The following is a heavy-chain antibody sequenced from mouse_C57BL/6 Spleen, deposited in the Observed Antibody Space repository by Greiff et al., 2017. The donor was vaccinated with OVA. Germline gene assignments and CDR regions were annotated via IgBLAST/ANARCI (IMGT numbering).Heavy chain of an antibody. V-gene: IGHV1-64*01. CDR2: IHPNSGST. CDR3: ARGVYYYGSSYDLYYFDY. D-gene: IGHD1-1*01. Sequence: VQLQQPGAELVKPGASVKLSCKASGYTFTSYWMHWVKQRPGQGLEWIGMIHPNSGSTNYNEKFKSKATLTVDKSSSTAYMQLSSLTSEDSAVYDCARGVYYYGSSYDLYYFDYWGQGTTLTVSS. J-gene: IGHJ2*01. CDR1: GYTFTSYW.